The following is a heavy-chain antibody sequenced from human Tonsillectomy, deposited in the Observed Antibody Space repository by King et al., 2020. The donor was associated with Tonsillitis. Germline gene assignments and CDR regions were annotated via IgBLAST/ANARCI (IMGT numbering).Heavy chain of an antibody. CDR2: INHSGST. J-gene: IGHJ6*03. V-gene: IGHV4-34*01. CDR3: ARGGYDILTGYAHYYYYYMDV. Sequence: VQLQQWGAGLLKPSETLSLTCAVYGGSFSGYYWSWIRQPPGKGLEWIGEINHSGSTNYNPSLKSRVTISVDTSKNQFSLKLSSVTAADTAVYYCARGGYDILTGYAHYYYYYMDVWGEGTTVTVSS. CDR1: GGSFSGYY. D-gene: IGHD3-9*01.